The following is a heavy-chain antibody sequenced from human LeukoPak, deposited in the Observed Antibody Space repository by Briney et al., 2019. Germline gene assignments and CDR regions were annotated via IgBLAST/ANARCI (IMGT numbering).Heavy chain of an antibody. CDR1: GYTFTNYD. CDR2: MNPNSGNT. Sequence: ASVKVSCKASGYTFTNYDINWVRQATGQGLEWMGWMNPNSGNTGYAQKFQGRVAITRDISISTAYMELSSLRSEDTAMYYCARGDRGGSSDAGILLNDDWGQGTLVTVSS. J-gene: IGHJ4*02. D-gene: IGHD4-23*01. V-gene: IGHV1-8*01. CDR3: ARGDRGGSSDAGILLNDD.